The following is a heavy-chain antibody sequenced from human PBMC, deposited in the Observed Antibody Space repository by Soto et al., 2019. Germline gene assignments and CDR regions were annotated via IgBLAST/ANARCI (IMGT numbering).Heavy chain of an antibody. D-gene: IGHD1-7*01. CDR2: ITGSGGGT. CDR3: ETDRTTMYDAFDV. Sequence: EVQLLESGGGLVQPGESLRLSCAASGFIFSNYAITWVRQAPGKGLEWVSTITGSGGGTYYADSVRGRFTISRDNSKNTLYLQMNSLRAEDTAVYYCETDRTTMYDAFDVWGQGTLVTVSS. V-gene: IGHV3-23*01. CDR1: GFIFSNYA. J-gene: IGHJ3*01.